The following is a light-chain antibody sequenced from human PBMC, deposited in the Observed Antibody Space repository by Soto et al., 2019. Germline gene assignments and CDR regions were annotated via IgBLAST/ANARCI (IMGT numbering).Light chain of an antibody. CDR2: GAS. Sequence: EIVLTQSPGTLSLSPGERATLSCRASQSINSNYLAWYQQKPGQAPRLLMYGASSRATGIPDRFSGSGSGPDFTLTISRLEPEDFAVYYCQQYGSSPLFGPGTKVDIK. CDR3: QQYGSSPL. CDR1: QSINSNY. J-gene: IGKJ3*01. V-gene: IGKV3-20*01.